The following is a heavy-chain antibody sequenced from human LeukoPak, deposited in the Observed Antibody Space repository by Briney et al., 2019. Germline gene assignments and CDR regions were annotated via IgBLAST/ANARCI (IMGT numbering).Heavy chain of an antibody. CDR3: TRSHSSGYGPVDY. CDR1: GFTFSSYW. CDR2: INSDGSST. D-gene: IGHD3-22*01. Sequence: GGSLRLSCAASGFTFSSYWMHWVRHAPGKGLVWVSRINSDGSSTNYADSVKGRFTISRDNAKNTLYLQMNRLKSEDTAVYYCTRSHSSGYGPVDYWGQGTLVTVSS. V-gene: IGHV3-74*01. J-gene: IGHJ4*02.